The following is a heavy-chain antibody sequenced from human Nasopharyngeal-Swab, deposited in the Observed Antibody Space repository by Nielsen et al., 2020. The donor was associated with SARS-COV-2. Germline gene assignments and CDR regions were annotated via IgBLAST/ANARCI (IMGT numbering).Heavy chain of an antibody. CDR2: INQSGST. V-gene: IGHV4-34*01. J-gene: IGHJ6*02. CDR3: ARGTVYYYDSSGYYYYYYYGMDV. D-gene: IGHD3-22*01. Sequence: WIRQPPGKGLEWIGEINQSGSTNYNPSLKSRVTISVDTSKNQFSLKLSSVTAADTAVYYCARGTVYYYDSSGYYYYYYYGMDVWGQGTTVTVSS.